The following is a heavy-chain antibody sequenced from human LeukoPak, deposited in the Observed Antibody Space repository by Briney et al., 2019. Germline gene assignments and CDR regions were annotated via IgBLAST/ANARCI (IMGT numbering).Heavy chain of an antibody. Sequence: ASVKVSCKASGYTFTSYGISWVRQAPGQGLEWMGWISAYNGNTNYAQKLQGRVTMTTDTSTSTAYTELRSLRSDDTAVYYCAREGGLGYCSSTSCSASDAFDIWGQGTMVTVSS. CDR3: AREGGLGYCSSTSCSASDAFDI. CDR1: GYTFTSYG. J-gene: IGHJ3*02. V-gene: IGHV1-18*01. CDR2: ISAYNGNT. D-gene: IGHD2-2*01.